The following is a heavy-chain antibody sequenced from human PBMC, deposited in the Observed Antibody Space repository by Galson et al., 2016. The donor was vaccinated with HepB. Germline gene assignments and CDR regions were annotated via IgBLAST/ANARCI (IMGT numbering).Heavy chain of an antibody. CDR1: GFIFTNFV. CDR2: ISGDGGSR. Sequence: SLRLSCAASGFIFTNFVMSWVRKAPGKGLEWVSNISGDGGSRYYADSVKGRFTISRDNSKNTLYLQMNNLRAEDTAEYYCGRDVGPWGRGTLVTVSS. CDR3: GRDVGP. J-gene: IGHJ5*02. V-gene: IGHV3-23*01.